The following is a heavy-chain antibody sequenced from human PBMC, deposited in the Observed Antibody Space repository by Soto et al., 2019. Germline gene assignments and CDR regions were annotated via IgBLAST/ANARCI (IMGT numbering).Heavy chain of an antibody. D-gene: IGHD6-6*01. J-gene: IGHJ6*01. Sequence: QVQLVESGGGVVQPGRSLRLSCAASGFTFSTYGMHWVRQAPGKGLEWLAVISNNGINKYYADSVKGRFTISRDNSKDTLFLQMNSLRGEDTAIYYCARVIRADSTSSNFYYYSGLDVW. V-gene: IGHV3-30*03. CDR2: ISNNGINK. CDR3: ARVIRADSTSSNFYYYSGLDV. CDR1: GFTFSTYG.